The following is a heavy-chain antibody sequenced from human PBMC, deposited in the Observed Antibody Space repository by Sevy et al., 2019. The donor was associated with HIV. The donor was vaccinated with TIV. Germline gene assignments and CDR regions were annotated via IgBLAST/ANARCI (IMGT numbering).Heavy chain of an antibody. CDR3: ARGGRGYCSGGSCYYMDV. V-gene: IGHV4-34*01. CDR2: INHSGST. J-gene: IGHJ6*03. Sequence: SETLSLTCAVYGGSFSGYYWSWIRQPPGKGLEWIGEINHSGSTNCNPSLKSRVTISVDTSKNQFSLKLSSVTAADTAVYYCARGGRGYCSGGSCYYMDVWGKGTTVTVSS. CDR1: GGSFSGYY. D-gene: IGHD2-15*01.